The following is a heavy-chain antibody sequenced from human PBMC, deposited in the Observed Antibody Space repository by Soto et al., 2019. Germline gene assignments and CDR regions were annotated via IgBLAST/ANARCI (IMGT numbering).Heavy chain of an antibody. V-gene: IGHV3-23*01. Sequence: PGGSLRLSCTASGFTFSSYAMSWVRQAPGKGLEWVSAISGSGGSTYYADSVKGRFTISRDNSKNTLYLQMNSLRAEDTAVYYCAKEATPPSGRYFDPIDYWGQGTLVTVSS. J-gene: IGHJ4*02. D-gene: IGHD3-9*01. CDR1: GFTFSSYA. CDR3: AKEATPPSGRYFDPIDY. CDR2: ISGSGGST.